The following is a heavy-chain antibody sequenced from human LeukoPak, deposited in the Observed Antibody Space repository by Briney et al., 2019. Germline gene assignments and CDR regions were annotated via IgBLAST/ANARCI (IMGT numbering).Heavy chain of an antibody. CDR1: GYTFTGYY. J-gene: IGHJ5*02. V-gene: IGHV1-2*02. D-gene: IGHD2-2*01. Sequence: ASVKVSCKASGYTFTGYYMHWVRQAPGRGLEWMGWINPNSGGTNYAQKFQGRVTMTRDTSISTAYMELSGLRSDDTAVYYCARDQVPAAMDPDWFDPWGQGTLVTVSS. CDR3: ARDQVPAAMDPDWFDP. CDR2: INPNSGGT.